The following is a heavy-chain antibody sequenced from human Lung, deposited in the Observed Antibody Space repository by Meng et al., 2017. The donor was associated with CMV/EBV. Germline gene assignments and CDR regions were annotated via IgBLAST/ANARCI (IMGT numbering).Heavy chain of an antibody. J-gene: IGHJ4*02. V-gene: IGHV4-39*01. CDR3: ARHHHSPTFDY. CDR2: VVYSGTT. CDR1: GGSISSSSYY. Sequence: QLQLQESCPGLVKPSATLSLTCTVSGGSISSSSYYWAWIRQPPGEGLEWIGSVVYSGTTYYTSSLKSRVSISVDTSKNQFSLKLSSVTAADTAVYYCARHHHSPTFDYWGQGTLVTVSS. D-gene: IGHD1-14*01.